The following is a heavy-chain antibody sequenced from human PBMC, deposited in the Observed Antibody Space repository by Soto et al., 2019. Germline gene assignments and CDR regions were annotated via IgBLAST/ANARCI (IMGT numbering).Heavy chain of an antibody. D-gene: IGHD3-3*01. CDR1: GGTFSSYA. CDR3: ARAGDYDFWSGLYYYGMDV. J-gene: IGHJ6*02. V-gene: IGHV1-69*06. Sequence: SVKVSCKASGGTFSSYAISWVRQAPGQGLEWMGGIIPIFGTANYAQKFQGRVTITADKSTSTAYMELSSLRSEDTAVYYCARAGDYDFWSGLYYYGMDVWGQGTTVTVSS. CDR2: IIPIFGTA.